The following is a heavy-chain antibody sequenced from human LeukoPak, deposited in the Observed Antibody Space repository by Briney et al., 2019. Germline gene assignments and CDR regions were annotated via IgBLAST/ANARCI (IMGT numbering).Heavy chain of an antibody. CDR3: ARTWIQLWLVGY. CDR1: GFTFSSYG. CDR2: IRYDGSNK. J-gene: IGHJ4*02. D-gene: IGHD5-18*01. Sequence: GGSLRLSCAASGFTFSSYGMHWFRQAPGKGLEWVAFIRYDGSNKYYADSVKGRFTISRDNSKNTLYLQMNSLRAEDTAVYYCARTWIQLWLVGYWGQGTLVTVSS. V-gene: IGHV3-30*02.